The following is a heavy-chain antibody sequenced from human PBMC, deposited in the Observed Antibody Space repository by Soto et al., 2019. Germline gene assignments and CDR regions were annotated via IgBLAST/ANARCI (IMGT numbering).Heavy chain of an antibody. CDR3: ARDSEWLVNWYFAL. D-gene: IGHD6-19*01. V-gene: IGHV1-18*01. CDR2: ISPYNGNT. Sequence: QIELVQSGAEVKKPGASVKVSSKASGYTLSSYGISWERQAPGQGLEWMGWISPYNGNTYYLPKLQDRVTLTTEESTSTAYMELRSLRSDDTAVYYCARDSEWLVNWYFALCGRGTLVTVS. CDR1: GYTLSSYG. J-gene: IGHJ2*01.